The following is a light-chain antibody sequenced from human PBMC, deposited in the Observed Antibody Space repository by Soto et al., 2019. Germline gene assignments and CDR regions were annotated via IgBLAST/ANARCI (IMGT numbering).Light chain of an antibody. V-gene: IGKV1-5*01. CDR2: AAS. CDR3: QQYSSYSAWT. CDR1: QSISYW. J-gene: IGKJ1*01. Sequence: DIQMTQSPSTLSASVGDRVTITCRASQSISYWLAWYQQKPGNAPKLLIYAASSLESGVPSRFSGSGSGTEFTLTIRSLQPDDIATYYCQQYSSYSAWTFGEGTKVDI.